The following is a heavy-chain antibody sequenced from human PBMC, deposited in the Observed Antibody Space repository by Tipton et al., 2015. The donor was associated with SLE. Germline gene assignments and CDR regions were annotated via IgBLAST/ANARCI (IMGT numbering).Heavy chain of an antibody. CDR1: GGSISSSSYY. J-gene: IGHJ3*02. V-gene: IGHV4-39*01. CDR3: FLRYFDWFFSDAFDI. Sequence: TLSLTCTVSGGSISSSSYYWGWIRQPPGKGLEWIGSIYYSGSTYYNPSLKSRVTISVDTSKNQFSLKLSSVTAADTAAYYCFLRYFDWFFSDAFDIWGQGTMVTVSS. D-gene: IGHD3-9*01. CDR2: IYYSGST.